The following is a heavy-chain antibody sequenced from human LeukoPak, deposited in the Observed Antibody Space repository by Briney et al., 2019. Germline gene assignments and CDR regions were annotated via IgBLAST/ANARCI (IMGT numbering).Heavy chain of an antibody. CDR3: ARDSGIAVAGTRDAFDI. V-gene: IGHV3-21*01. Sequence: PGGSLRLSCAASGFTFSSYSMNWVRQAPGKGLEWVSSISSSSSYIYYADSVKGRFTISRDNAKNSLYLQMNSLRAEDTAVYYCARDSGIAVAGTRDAFDIWGQGTMVTVSS. CDR2: ISSSSSYI. CDR1: GFTFSSYS. D-gene: IGHD6-19*01. J-gene: IGHJ3*02.